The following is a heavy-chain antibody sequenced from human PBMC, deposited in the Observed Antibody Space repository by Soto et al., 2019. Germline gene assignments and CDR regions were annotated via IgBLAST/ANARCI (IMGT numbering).Heavy chain of an antibody. V-gene: IGHV1-18*01. CDR1: GYTFTSYG. CDR3: ARDSPPVDY. J-gene: IGHJ4*02. Sequence: QVQLVQSGAEVKKPGASVKVSCKASGYTFTSYGISWVRQAPGQGLEWMGWISAYNGNTNYAQKLRGRVTMTTATSPSTAYLELRSLRSEDTAVYSCARDSPPVDYWGQGTLVTVSS. CDR2: ISAYNGNT.